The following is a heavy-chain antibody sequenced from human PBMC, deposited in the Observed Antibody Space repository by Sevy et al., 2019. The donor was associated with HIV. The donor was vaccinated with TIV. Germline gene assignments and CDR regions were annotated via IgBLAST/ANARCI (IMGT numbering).Heavy chain of an antibody. V-gene: IGHV1-8*01. J-gene: IGHJ5*02. CDR3: ARVSGTHNWFDP. D-gene: IGHD1-7*01. CDR2: MNPNSGNT. CDR1: GYTFTSYD. Sequence: ASVKVSCKASGYTFTSYDINWVRQATGQGLEWMGWMNPNSGNTGYAQKFQGRVTMTRNTSISTAYMELSSLGSEDTAVYYCARVSGTHNWFDPWGQGTLVTVSS.